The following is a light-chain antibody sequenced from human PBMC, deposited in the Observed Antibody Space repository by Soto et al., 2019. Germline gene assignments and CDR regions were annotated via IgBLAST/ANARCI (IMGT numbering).Light chain of an antibody. V-gene: IGKV3-11*01. J-gene: IGKJ1*01. Sequence: EIVLTQSPVTLSLSPGERATLSCRASQSVSCYVAWYQQKPGQAPRLLIYDASSRANGIPARFTGSGSGTDFSLTISSLEPEDFAVYYCQQRGTWPTFGQGTRVEI. CDR2: DAS. CDR1: QSVSCY. CDR3: QQRGTWPT.